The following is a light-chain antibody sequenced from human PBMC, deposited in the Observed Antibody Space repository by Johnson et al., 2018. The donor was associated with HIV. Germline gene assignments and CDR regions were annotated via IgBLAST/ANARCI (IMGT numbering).Light chain of an antibody. CDR3: GTWDSSLSVYV. Sequence: QSVLTQPPSVSAAPGQKVTISCSGSSSNIGNNYVSWYQQFPGTAPKLLIYENNKRPSGIPDRFYGSKSGTSATLGITGLQTGDEVDYYCGTWDSSLSVYVFGTGTKVTVL. CDR2: ENN. V-gene: IGLV1-51*02. J-gene: IGLJ1*01. CDR1: SSNIGNNY.